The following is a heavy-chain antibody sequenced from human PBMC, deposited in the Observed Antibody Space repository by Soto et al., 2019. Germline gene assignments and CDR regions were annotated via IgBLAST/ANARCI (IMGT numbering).Heavy chain of an antibody. Sequence: EVQLVQSGAEVKKPGESLKISWKGSGYSFTSYWIGWVRQMPGKGLEWMGIIYPGDSDTRYSPSFQGQVTISADKSISTAYLQWSSLKASDTAMYYCARSLRFLEWLLLANDAFDIWGQGTMVTVSS. V-gene: IGHV5-51*03. J-gene: IGHJ3*02. CDR3: ARSLRFLEWLLLANDAFDI. CDR2: IYPGDSDT. CDR1: GYSFTSYW. D-gene: IGHD3-3*01.